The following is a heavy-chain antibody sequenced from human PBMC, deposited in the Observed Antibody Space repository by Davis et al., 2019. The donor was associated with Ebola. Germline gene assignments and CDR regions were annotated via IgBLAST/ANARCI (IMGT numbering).Heavy chain of an antibody. J-gene: IGHJ6*02. Sequence: AASVKVSCKASGGTFSSYAISWVRQAPGQGHEWMGRIIPILGIANYAQKFQGRVTITADKSTSTAYMELSSLRSEDTAVYYCARVRLYGMDVWGQGTTVTVSS. CDR3: ARVRLYGMDV. V-gene: IGHV1-69*04. CDR1: GGTFSSYA. D-gene: IGHD3-22*01. CDR2: IIPILGIA.